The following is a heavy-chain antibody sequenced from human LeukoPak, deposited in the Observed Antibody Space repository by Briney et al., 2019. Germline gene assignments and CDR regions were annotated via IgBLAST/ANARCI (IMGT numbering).Heavy chain of an antibody. J-gene: IGHJ4*02. CDR2: ISSSGSTI. V-gene: IGHV3-48*03. Sequence: GGSLRLSCAASGFTFSSYEMNWARQAPGKGLEWVSYISSSGSTIYYADSVKGRFTISRDNAKNSLYLQMNSLRAEDTAVYYCARPVKRGYSYGYGYWGQGTLVTVSS. CDR1: GFTFSSYE. D-gene: IGHD5-18*01. CDR3: ARPVKRGYSYGYGY.